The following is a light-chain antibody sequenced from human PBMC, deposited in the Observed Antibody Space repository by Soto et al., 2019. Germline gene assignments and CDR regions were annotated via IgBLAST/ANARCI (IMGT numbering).Light chain of an antibody. Sequence: DIQMTQSPFTLAASVRDKVIITFLASQTVERWMAWYQQKPGKAPKLLISDVSTLERGVPSRFSGSGSATEFTLTISGLQPDDFATYYCQQYKDYVYTFGQGTKVDIK. CDR2: DVS. CDR1: QTVERW. CDR3: QQYKDYVYT. J-gene: IGKJ2*01. V-gene: IGKV1-5*01.